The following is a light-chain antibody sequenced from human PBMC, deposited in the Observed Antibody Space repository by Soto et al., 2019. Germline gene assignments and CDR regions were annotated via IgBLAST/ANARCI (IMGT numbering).Light chain of an antibody. J-gene: IGKJ4*01. Sequence: EIVLRQSPATLSLSPGERATLYCRASQSFSSDLALYQQKPGQAPRLLIYGASSRATGIPDRFSGSGSGTDFTLTISRLEPEDFAVYYCQQYGSSPLTFGGGTKVDIK. CDR2: GAS. V-gene: IGKV3-20*01. CDR3: QQYGSSPLT. CDR1: QSFSSD.